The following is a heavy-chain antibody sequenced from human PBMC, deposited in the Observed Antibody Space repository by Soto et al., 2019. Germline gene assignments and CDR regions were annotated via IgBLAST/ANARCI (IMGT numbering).Heavy chain of an antibody. D-gene: IGHD1-26*01. V-gene: IGHV4-39*01. CDR3: VSAAKWELLFDY. CDR2: IYYTEGT. Sequence: SETLSLTCTVSGGSISSSNYYWAWIRQPPGKGLEWIGNIYYTEGTYYNPSLNSRVAISVDTSENQVSLKLFSVTAADTALYYCVSAAKWELLFDYWGQGIQVTV. CDR1: GGSISSSNYY. J-gene: IGHJ4*02.